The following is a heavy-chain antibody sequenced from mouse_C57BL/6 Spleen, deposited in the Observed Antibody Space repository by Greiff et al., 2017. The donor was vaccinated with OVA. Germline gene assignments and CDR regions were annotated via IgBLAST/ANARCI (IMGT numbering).Heavy chain of an antibody. CDR2: ISSGSSTI. J-gene: IGHJ1*03. CDR3: ARRVVATDWYFDV. CDR1: GFTFSDYG. D-gene: IGHD1-1*01. V-gene: IGHV5-17*01. Sequence: EVQVVESGGGLVKPGGSLKLSCAASGFTFSDYGMHWVRQAPEKGLEWVAYISSGSSTIYYADTVKGRFTISSDNAKNTLFLQMTSLRSEDTAMYYCARRVVATDWYFDVWGTGTTVTVSS.